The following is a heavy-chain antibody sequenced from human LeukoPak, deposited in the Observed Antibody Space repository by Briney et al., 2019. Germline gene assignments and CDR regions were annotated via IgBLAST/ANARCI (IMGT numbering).Heavy chain of an antibody. CDR3: AKDLSLAAYYDSSGQSLDY. CDR2: MSGSGGST. J-gene: IGHJ4*02. V-gene: IGHV3-23*01. Sequence: GGSLRLSCAASGFTFSNYGMSWVRQAPGKGLEWVSGMSGSGGSTYYADSVKGRFTISRDNSKNTLYLQMNSLRAEDTAVYYCAKDLSLAAYYDSSGQSLDYWGQGTLVTVSS. D-gene: IGHD3-22*01. CDR1: GFTFSNYG.